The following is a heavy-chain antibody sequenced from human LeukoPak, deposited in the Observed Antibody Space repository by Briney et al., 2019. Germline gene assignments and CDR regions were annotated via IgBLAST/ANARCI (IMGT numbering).Heavy chain of an antibody. Sequence: GASVKVSCKASGYTFTGYYMHWVRQASGQGLEWMGRINPNSGGTNYAQKFQGRVTMTRDTSISTAYMELSRLRSDDTAVYYCARGEGYDYGDYSAYWGQGTLVTVSS. CDR2: INPNSGGT. CDR3: ARGEGYDYGDYSAY. V-gene: IGHV1-2*06. D-gene: IGHD4-17*01. CDR1: GYTFTGYY. J-gene: IGHJ4*02.